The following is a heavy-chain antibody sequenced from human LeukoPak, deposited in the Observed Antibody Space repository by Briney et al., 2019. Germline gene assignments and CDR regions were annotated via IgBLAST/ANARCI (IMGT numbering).Heavy chain of an antibody. Sequence: ASVKVSCKASGYTFTSYWIQWVRQAPGQGLEWMGLINPDGGSTAYAHRFQGRVIMTRDTSTSTAYMDLSSLRSEDTAVYHCARAPRNSSTMLDYWGQGTLVTVSS. D-gene: IGHD6-13*01. CDR1: GYTFTSYW. V-gene: IGHV1-46*01. CDR2: INPDGGST. CDR3: ARAPRNSSTMLDY. J-gene: IGHJ4*02.